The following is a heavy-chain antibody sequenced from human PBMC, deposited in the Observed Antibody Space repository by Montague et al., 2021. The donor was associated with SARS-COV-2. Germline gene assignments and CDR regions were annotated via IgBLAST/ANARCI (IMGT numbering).Heavy chain of an antibody. CDR1: GGSISSSSYY. CDR3: ARQGDQLLLDYWFDP. Sequence: SETLSLTCTVSGGSISSSSYYWGWIRQPPGKGLEWIGSICYSGSTYYNPSLKSRVTISVDTSKNQFSLKLSSVTAADTAVYYCARQGDQLLLDYWFDPWGQGTLVTVSS. J-gene: IGHJ5*02. CDR2: ICYSGST. D-gene: IGHD2-2*01. V-gene: IGHV4-39*01.